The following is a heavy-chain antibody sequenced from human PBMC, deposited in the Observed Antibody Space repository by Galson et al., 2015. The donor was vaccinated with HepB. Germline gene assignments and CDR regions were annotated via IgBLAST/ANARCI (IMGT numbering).Heavy chain of an antibody. CDR1: GFTFDDYN. J-gene: IGHJ4*02. Sequence: SLRLSCAASGFTFDDYNMHWVRQVPGKGLEWVSLITWDGGSTYYADSVKGRFTVSRDNRKNSLYLQMNSLRTEDTALYYCAKGAYYYDSTPYPFHYGGQGTLVTVSS. CDR3: AKGAYYYDSTPYPFHY. D-gene: IGHD3-22*01. CDR2: ITWDGGST. V-gene: IGHV3-43*01.